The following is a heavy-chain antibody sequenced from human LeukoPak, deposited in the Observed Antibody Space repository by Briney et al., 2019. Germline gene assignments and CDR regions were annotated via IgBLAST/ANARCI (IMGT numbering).Heavy chain of an antibody. CDR1: GGSISSGGYY. V-gene: IGHV4-61*08. J-gene: IGHJ3*02. CDR3: ARATSCGYSDAFDI. Sequence: PSETLSLTCTVSGGSISSGGYYWSWIRQHPGKGLEWIGYIYYSGSTYYNPSLKSRVTISVDTSKNQFSLKLSSVTAADTAVYYCARATSCGYSDAFDIWGQGTMVTVSS. CDR2: IYYSGST. D-gene: IGHD3-22*01.